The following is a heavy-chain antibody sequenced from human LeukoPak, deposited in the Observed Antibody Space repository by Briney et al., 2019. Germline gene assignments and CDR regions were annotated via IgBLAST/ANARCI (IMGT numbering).Heavy chain of an antibody. CDR1: GGSITTGGHD. Sequence: SEPLTLTCTVSGGSITTGGHDWGWLRQPGGKGLEWIGSIDYRERTTYNPSLKSRFTISADTSKNQFSLQLSSVTVTDTAVYYCANYVSGTMRDYWGQGTLVTVSS. D-gene: IGHD3-16*01. CDR3: ANYVSGTMRDY. CDR2: IDYRERT. J-gene: IGHJ4*02. V-gene: IGHV4-39*01.